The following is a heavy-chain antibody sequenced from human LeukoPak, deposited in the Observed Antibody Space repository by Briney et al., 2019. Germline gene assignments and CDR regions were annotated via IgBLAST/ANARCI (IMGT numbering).Heavy chain of an antibody. CDR2: IGSGGDP. V-gene: IGHV3-13*05. D-gene: IGHD6-19*01. CDR1: GFTFSSYD. Sequence: QSGGSPRLSCAASGFTFSSYDIHWVRQAAGEGLEWVSAIGSGGDPFYAGSVKGRFTISRENAKNSLYLQMNSLRAGDTAVYYCARGTSSGFDYWGQGTLVTVSS. J-gene: IGHJ4*02. CDR3: ARGTSSGFDY.